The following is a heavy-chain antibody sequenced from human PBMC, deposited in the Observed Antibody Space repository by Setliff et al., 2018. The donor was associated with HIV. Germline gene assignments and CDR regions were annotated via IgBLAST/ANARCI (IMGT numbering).Heavy chain of an antibody. CDR3: AKGGYCRASGCYSHFDY. J-gene: IGHJ4*02. V-gene: IGHV3-43D*04. CDR1: GFTFGDYA. Sequence: GGSLRLSCAASGFTFGDYAMYWIRQPPGNGLEWVSLIDSNGGSTYYADSVKGRFTISRDNSKNSLYLHMHSLRPEDTAFYYCAKGGYCRASGCYSHFDYWGQGTLVTVSS. CDR2: IDSNGGST. D-gene: IGHD2-15*01.